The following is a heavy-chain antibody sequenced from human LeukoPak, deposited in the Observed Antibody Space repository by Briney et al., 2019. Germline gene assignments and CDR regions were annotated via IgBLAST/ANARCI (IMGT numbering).Heavy chain of an antibody. D-gene: IGHD6-19*01. CDR2: SDPKDGET. CDR1: GYTLTELS. CDR3: ATRRDSSGWYYFDY. V-gene: IGHV1-24*01. J-gene: IGHJ4*02. Sequence: ASVKVSCKVSGYTLTELSAHWVRQAPGKGLEWMGSSDPKDGETIYAQKFQGRVTMTEDTSTDTAYMELSSLRSEDTAVYYCATRRDSSGWYYFDYWGQGTLVTVSS.